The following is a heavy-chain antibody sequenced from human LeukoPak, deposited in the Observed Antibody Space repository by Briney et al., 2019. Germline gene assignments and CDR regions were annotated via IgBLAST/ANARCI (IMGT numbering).Heavy chain of an antibody. CDR3: ASEGALGIAPLDQYYYYGMDV. D-gene: IGHD6-13*01. CDR1: GYTFTCYY. CDR2: INPNSGGT. V-gene: IGHV1-2*02. Sequence: ASVKVSCKASGYTFTCYYMHWVRQAPGQGREWMGWINPNSGGTNYAQKFQGRVTMTRDTSISTAYMELSRLRSDDTAVYYCASEGALGIAPLDQYYYYGMDVWGQGTTVTVSS. J-gene: IGHJ6*02.